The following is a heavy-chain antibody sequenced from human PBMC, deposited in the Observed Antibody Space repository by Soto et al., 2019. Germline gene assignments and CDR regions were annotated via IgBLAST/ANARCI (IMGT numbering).Heavy chain of an antibody. V-gene: IGHV4-39*01. J-gene: IGHJ3*02. D-gene: IGHD2-8*01. CDR1: GGSISSSSYY. Sequence: SETLSLTCTVSGGSISSSSYYWGWIRQPPGKGLEWIGSIYYSGSTYYNPSLKSRVTISVDTSKNQFSLKLSSVTAADTAVYYCARRGYYAISAFEIWGQGIMVTVSS. CDR2: IYYSGST. CDR3: ARRGYYAISAFEI.